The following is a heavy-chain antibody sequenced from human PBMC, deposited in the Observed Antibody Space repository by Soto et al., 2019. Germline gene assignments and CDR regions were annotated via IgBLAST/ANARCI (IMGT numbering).Heavy chain of an antibody. CDR1: GYTFTSYD. CDR2: MNPGTGNS. CDR3: ARGIVVVTATQGGYYYYGMDV. J-gene: IGHJ6*02. D-gene: IGHD2-21*02. V-gene: IGHV1-8*01. Sequence: ASVKVSCKASGYTFTSYDIYWVRQATGQGLEWMGWMNPGTGNSGYAQKFQGRVTMTRDTSISTAYMELSRLRSDDTAVYYCARGIVVVTATQGGYYYYGMDVWGQGTTVPSP.